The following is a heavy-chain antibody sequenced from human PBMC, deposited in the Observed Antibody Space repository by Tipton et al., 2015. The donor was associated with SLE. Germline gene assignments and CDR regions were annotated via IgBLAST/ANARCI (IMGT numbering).Heavy chain of an antibody. V-gene: IGHV1-58*02. CDR1: GFTFSSSA. CDR3: AATYSTSAGDY. D-gene: IGHD6-6*01. CDR2: IVVGSGNT. J-gene: IGHJ4*02. Sequence: QSGAEVKKPGTSVKVSCKTSGFTFSSSAMQWVRQARGQRLEWIGWIVVGSGNTNYAQKFQERVTISRDMSTSTAYMELNSLRSEDTAVYYCAATYSTSAGDYWGQGTLVTVSS.